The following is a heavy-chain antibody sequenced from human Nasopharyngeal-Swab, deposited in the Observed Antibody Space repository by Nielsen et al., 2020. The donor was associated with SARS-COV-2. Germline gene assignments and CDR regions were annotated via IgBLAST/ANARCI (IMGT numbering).Heavy chain of an antibody. Sequence: GGSLRLSCAASGFTFSSYGMHWVRQATGKGLEWVSAIGTAGDTYYPGSVKGRFTISRENAKNSLYLQMNSLRAGDTAVYYCARTGAGTPYWYFDLWGRGTLVTVSS. CDR1: GFTFSSYG. D-gene: IGHD6-19*01. CDR2: IGTAGDT. CDR3: ARTGAGTPYWYFDL. J-gene: IGHJ2*01. V-gene: IGHV3-13*01.